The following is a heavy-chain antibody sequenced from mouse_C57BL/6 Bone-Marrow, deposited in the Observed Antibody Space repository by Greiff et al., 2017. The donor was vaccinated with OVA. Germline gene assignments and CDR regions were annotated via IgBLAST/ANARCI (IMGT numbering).Heavy chain of an antibody. CDR1: GYAFSSYW. CDR3: ARWGRGYYYFDY. CDR2: IYPGDGDT. D-gene: IGHD2-3*01. Sequence: VKLQQSGAELVKPGASVKISCKASGYAFSSYWMNWVKQRPGKGLEWIGQIYPGDGDTNYNGKFKGKATLTADKSSSTAYMQLSSLTAEDSAVYFCARWGRGYYYFDYWGQGTTLTVSS. J-gene: IGHJ2*01. V-gene: IGHV1-80*01.